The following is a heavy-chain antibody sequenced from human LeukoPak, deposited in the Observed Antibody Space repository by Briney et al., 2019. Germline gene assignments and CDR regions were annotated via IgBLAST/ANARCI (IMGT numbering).Heavy chain of an antibody. J-gene: IGHJ3*01. CDR1: GGSISTYY. CDR2: IYYSGSI. D-gene: IGHD1-14*01. Sequence: SETLSLTCTVSGGSISTYYWSWIRQPPGKGLEWIGYIYYSGSINYNPSLKNRVTISLDTSKNRFSLKLNSVTAADTAVYYCSRGPWSTGDAFGVWGQGTMVSVSS. V-gene: IGHV4-59*01. CDR3: SRGPWSTGDAFGV.